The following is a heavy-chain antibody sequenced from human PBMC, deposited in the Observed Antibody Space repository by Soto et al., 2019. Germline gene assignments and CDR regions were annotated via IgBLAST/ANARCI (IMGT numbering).Heavy chain of an antibody. CDR2: INPSGGST. CDR3: AADYGGINWFDP. Sequence: GASVKVSCKASGYTFTIYYMHGVRQAPGQGLEWMGIINPSGGSTSYAQKFQGRVTMTRDTSTSTVYMELSSLRSEDTAVYYCAADYGGINWFDPWGQGTLVTVSS. D-gene: IGHD4-17*01. CDR1: GYTFTIYY. J-gene: IGHJ5*02. V-gene: IGHV1-46*01.